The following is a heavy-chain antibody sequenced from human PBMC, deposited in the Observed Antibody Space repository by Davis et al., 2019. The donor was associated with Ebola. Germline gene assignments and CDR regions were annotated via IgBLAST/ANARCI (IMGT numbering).Heavy chain of an antibody. Sequence: GESLKISCAASGFTFSLYWMSWVRQAPGQGLEWVANIKQDGSEKYYMDSVKGRFTISRDNAKNSLYLQMNGLRADDTAVYYCTRDAGYSYGWDPYYFEYWGQGTLVTVSS. J-gene: IGHJ4*02. CDR2: IKQDGSEK. V-gene: IGHV3-7*03. CDR1: GFTFSLYW. CDR3: TRDAGYSYGWDPYYFEY. D-gene: IGHD5-18*01.